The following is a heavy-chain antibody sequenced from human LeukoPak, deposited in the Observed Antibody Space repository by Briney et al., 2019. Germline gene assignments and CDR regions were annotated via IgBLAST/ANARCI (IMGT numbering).Heavy chain of an antibody. D-gene: IGHD6-6*01. CDR2: SIPLFNTS. CDR3: ARSGSSSSHY. V-gene: IGHV1-69*13. CDR1: GGTFSSYA. Sequence: GASVKVSCKASGGTFSSYAISWVRLAPGQGLEWMGGSIPLFNTSNYAQKLQGRVTISADESTTTAYMELTSLTSDDTAVYYCARSGSSSSHYWGQGTLVIVSS. J-gene: IGHJ4*02.